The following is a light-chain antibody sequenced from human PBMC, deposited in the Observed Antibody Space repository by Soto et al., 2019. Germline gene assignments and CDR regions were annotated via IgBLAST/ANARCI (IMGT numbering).Light chain of an antibody. CDR3: AAWDDSLNGYWV. V-gene: IGLV1-44*01. Sequence: QSVLTQPPSASGTPGQRVTISCSGSSSNIGSNPVNWYQQLPGTAPKLLIYSNNQRPSGVPDRFSGSKSGTSASLAISGLQSADEADYYCAAWDDSLNGYWVFGGGTKVTVL. CDR2: SNN. J-gene: IGLJ3*02. CDR1: SSNIGSNP.